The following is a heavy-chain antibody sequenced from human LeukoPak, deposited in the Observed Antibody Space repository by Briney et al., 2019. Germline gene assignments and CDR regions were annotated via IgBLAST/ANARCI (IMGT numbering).Heavy chain of an antibody. V-gene: IGHV1-2*02. Sequence: ASVKVSCKASGYTFTGYYMHWVRQAPGQGLEWMGWINPNSGGTNYAQKFQGRVTMTRDTYISTAYMELSRLRSDDTAVYYCARDRGYSYGYPSYYYYGMDVWGQGTTVTVSS. D-gene: IGHD5-18*01. CDR2: INPNSGGT. CDR3: ARDRGYSYGYPSYYYYGMDV. CDR1: GYTFTGYY. J-gene: IGHJ6*02.